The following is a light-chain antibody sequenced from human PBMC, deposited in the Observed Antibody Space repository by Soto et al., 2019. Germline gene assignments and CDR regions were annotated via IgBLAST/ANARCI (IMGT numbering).Light chain of an antibody. CDR3: SSYTSINSYV. V-gene: IGLV2-14*03. Sequence: QSVLTQPASVSGSPGQPFTITCTGTSSDVGGYNYVSWYQQHPGKAPKLMIYYVSHRPSGVSNRFSGSKSGNTASLTISGLQAEDEADYYCSSYTSINSYVFGTGTKVTVL. CDR2: YVS. J-gene: IGLJ1*01. CDR1: SSDVGGYNY.